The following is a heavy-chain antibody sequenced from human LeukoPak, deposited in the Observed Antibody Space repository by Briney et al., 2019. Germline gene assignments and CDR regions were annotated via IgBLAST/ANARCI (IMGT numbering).Heavy chain of an antibody. J-gene: IGHJ4*02. Sequence: ASVKVSCKASGYTFTSYAMNWVRQAPGQGLEWMGWINTNTGNPTYAQGFTGRFVFSLDTSVSTAYLQISSLKAEDTAVYYCAKDVYSYGYGLGIDYWGQGTLVTVSS. D-gene: IGHD5-18*01. CDR3: AKDVYSYGYGLGIDY. V-gene: IGHV7-4-1*02. CDR1: GYTFTSYA. CDR2: INTNTGNP.